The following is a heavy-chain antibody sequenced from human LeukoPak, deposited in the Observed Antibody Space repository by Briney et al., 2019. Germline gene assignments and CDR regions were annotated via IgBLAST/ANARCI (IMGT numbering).Heavy chain of an antibody. CDR1: GGSISSSTYY. CDR2: VYYTGST. CDR3: SRGSYDILTGYSTLGEY. J-gene: IGHJ4*02. D-gene: IGHD3-9*01. Sequence: PSETLSLTCTVSGGSISSSTYYWGWIRQPPGKGLEWIGSVYYTGSTYYNPSLKSRITILLDTSKNQISLKLSSVTAADTAVYYCSRGSYDILTGYSTLGEYWGQGTLVTVSS. V-gene: IGHV4-39*01.